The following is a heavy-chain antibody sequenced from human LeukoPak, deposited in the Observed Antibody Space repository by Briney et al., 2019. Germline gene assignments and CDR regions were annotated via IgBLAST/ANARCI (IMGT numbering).Heavy chain of an antibody. J-gene: IGHJ6*02. CDR2: IYSDGSA. CDR3: ARDYYGSGSYASYYYYGMDV. V-gene: IGHV3-53*04. D-gene: IGHD3-10*01. CDR1: GVTVSTTY. Sequence: GGSLRLSCAASGVTVSTTYMSWVRQAPGKGLEWVSVIYSDGSAYYADSVKGRFTISRHNSENTLYLQMNSLRAEDTAVYYCARDYYGSGSYASYYYYGMDVWGQGTTVTVSS.